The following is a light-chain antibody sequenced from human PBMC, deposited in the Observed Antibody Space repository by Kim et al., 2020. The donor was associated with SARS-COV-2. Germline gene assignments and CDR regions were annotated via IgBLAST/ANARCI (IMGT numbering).Light chain of an antibody. J-gene: IGLJ2*01. Sequence: SYELTQPPSVSVSPGQTASITCSGDKLGDKYACWYQQKPGQSPVLVIYQDSKRPSGIPERFSGSNSGNTATLTIGGTQAMDEADYYCQAWDSSTAHVVFGGGTQLTVL. CDR1: KLGDKY. CDR3: QAWDSSTAHVV. V-gene: IGLV3-1*01. CDR2: QDS.